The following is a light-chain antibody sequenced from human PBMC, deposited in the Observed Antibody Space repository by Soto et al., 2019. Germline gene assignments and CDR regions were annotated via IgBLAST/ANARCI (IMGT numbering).Light chain of an antibody. CDR1: QSISSW. CDR2: DAA. J-gene: IGKJ1*01. V-gene: IGKV1-5*01. Sequence: DIQMTQSPSTLSASVGDRVTITCRASQSISSWLAWYQQKPGKAPKLLIYDAASLESGVPSRFSVSGSRTEFTLTISSLQPDDFATYYCQQYNSYRTFGQGNKVESK. CDR3: QQYNSYRT.